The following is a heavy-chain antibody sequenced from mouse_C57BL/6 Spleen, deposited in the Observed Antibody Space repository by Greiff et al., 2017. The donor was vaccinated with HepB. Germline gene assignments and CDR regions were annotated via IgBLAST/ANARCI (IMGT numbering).Heavy chain of an antibody. CDR2: IYPKSGST. V-gene: IGHV1-64*01. CDR3: ARSACCGGGIYFDY. D-gene: IGHD1-1*02. J-gene: IGHJ2*01. CDR1: GYTFTSYW. Sequence: QVQLQQPGAELVKPGASVKLSCKASGYTFTSYWMHWVKQRPGQGLEWIGLIYPKSGSTNYNEKFKSKATLTVDKSSSTAYMQLSSLTSEDSAVYYCARSACCGGGIYFDYWGQGTTVTVSS.